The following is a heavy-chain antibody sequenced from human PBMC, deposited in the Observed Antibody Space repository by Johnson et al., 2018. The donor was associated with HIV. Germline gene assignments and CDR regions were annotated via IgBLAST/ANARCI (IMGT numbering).Heavy chain of an antibody. CDR2: TRNKANSYTT. J-gene: IGHJ3*02. CDR1: GFTFSDHY. V-gene: IGHV3-72*01. CDR3: AKDQGRFLEWLSAFDI. Sequence: EQLVESGGGLVQPGGSLRLSCAASGFTFSDHYMDWVRQAPGTGLEWVGRTRNKANSYTTEYAASVKGRFTISRDNVKNSLYLQMNSLRTEDTALYYCAKDQGRFLEWLSAFDIWGQGTMVTVSS. D-gene: IGHD3-3*01.